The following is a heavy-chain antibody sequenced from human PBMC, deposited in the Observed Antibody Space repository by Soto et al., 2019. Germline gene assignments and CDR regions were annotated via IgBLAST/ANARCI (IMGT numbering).Heavy chain of an antibody. J-gene: IGHJ6*04. CDR2: ISAYNGNT. D-gene: IGHD6-13*01. CDR3: ARATSAAAGTLYGRDV. CDR1: GYTFTSYG. Sequence: ASVKVSCKASGYTFTSYGISWVRQAPGQGLEWMGWISAYNGNTNYAQKLQGRVTMTTDTSTSTAYMELRSLRSDDTAVYYCARATSAAAGTLYGRDVWGRGTTGTVSS. V-gene: IGHV1-18*01.